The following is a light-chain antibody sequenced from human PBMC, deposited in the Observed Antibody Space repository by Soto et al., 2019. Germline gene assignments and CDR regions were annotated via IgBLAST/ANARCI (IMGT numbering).Light chain of an antibody. CDR3: NSYTTSSTLV. J-gene: IGLJ3*02. Sequence: QSALTQPASVSGSPGQSITISCTGSSSDVGGYNYVSWYQHHPGKAPKLLIYNVSDRPSGVSNRFSGSKSGNTASLTISGLQAEDEADYYCNSYTTSSTLVFGGETQLTVL. CDR2: NVS. CDR1: SSDVGGYNY. V-gene: IGLV2-14*03.